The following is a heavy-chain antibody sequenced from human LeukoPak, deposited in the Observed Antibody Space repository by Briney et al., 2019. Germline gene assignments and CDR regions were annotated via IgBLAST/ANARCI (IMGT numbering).Heavy chain of an antibody. J-gene: IGHJ3*02. Sequence: GESLKISCKGSGYSFTSYWIGWVRQMPGKGLEWMGWINPNSGGTNYAQKFQGRVTMTRDTSISTAYMELSRLRSDDTAVYYCARPSGNQWELNKNTESYAFDIWGQGTMVTVSS. CDR1: GYSFTSYW. CDR2: INPNSGGT. V-gene: IGHV1-2*02. CDR3: ARPSGNQWELNKNTESYAFDI. D-gene: IGHD1-26*01.